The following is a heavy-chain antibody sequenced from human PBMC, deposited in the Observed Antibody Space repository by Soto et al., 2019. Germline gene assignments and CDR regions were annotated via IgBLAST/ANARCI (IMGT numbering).Heavy chain of an antibody. D-gene: IGHD2-15*01. CDR3: AKDRVADYYYYGMDV. CDR2: ISGSGGST. CDR1: GFTFSSYA. J-gene: IGHJ6*02. V-gene: IGHV3-23*01. Sequence: GGSLRLSCAASGFTFSSYAMSWVRQAPGKGLEWVSAISGSGGSTYYADSVKGRFTISRDNSKNTLYLQMNSLRAEDTAVYYCAKDRVADYYYYGMDVWGQGTTVTVSS.